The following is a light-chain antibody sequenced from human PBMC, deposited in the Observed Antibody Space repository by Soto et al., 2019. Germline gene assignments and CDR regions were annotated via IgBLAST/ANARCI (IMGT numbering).Light chain of an antibody. CDR3: QSYDSSLSGWV. Sequence: QSVLTQPPSVSGAPGQRVTISCTWSSSNIGAGYDVHWYQQLPGTAPKLLIYGNSNRPSGVPDRFSGSKSGTSASLAITGLQAEDEADYYGQSYDSSLSGWVFGGGTKLTVL. V-gene: IGLV1-40*01. J-gene: IGLJ2*01. CDR2: GNS. CDR1: SSNIGAGYD.